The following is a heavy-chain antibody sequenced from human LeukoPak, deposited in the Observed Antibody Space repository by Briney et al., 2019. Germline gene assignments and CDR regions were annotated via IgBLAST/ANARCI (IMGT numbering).Heavy chain of an antibody. CDR1: GFTFSGST. D-gene: IGHD1-20*01. CDR2: VGNKASSYAT. J-gene: IGHJ4*02. CDR3: TRSLNWIREY. V-gene: IGHV3-73*01. Sequence: PGGSLRLSCAASGFTFSGSTMHWVSHASGKGLEWVGRVGNKASSYATAYAASVKGRFTISRDDSKNTAYLQMNSLKTEDTAVYYCTRSLNWIREYWGQGTLVTVSS.